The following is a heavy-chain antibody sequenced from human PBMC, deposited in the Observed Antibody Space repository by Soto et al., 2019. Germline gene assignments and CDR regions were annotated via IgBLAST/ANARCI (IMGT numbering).Heavy chain of an antibody. CDR2: ISSSSSNI. J-gene: IGHJ6*02. V-gene: IGHV3-21*01. CDR3: ARSPSYYYGSGPYYGTDV. Sequence: GGSLRLSCAASGFTFSTCSMNWVRQAPGKGLEWVSSISSSSSNIYYADSVKGRFTISRDNAKNSLYLQMNSLRAGDTAVYYCARSPSYYYGSGPYYGTDVWGQGTTVTVSS. D-gene: IGHD3-10*01. CDR1: GFTFSTCS.